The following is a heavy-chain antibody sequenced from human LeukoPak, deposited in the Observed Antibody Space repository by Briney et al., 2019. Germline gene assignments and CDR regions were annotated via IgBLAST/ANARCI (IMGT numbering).Heavy chain of an antibody. CDR1: GFTFSRHG. CDR3: AKDPRGTLSGYFDY. J-gene: IGHJ4*02. CDR2: ISYDGSNK. D-gene: IGHD3-9*01. Sequence: AGSLRLSCAASGFTFSRHGMHWVRQAPGKGLEWVAVISYDGSNKYYADSVKGRFTISRDNSENTLYLQMNSLRAEDTAVYYCAKDPRGTLSGYFDYWGQGTLVTVSS. V-gene: IGHV3-30*18.